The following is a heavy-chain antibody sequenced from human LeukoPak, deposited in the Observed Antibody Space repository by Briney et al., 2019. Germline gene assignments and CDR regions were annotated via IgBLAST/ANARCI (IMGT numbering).Heavy chain of an antibody. CDR2: TYYRSTWYN. V-gene: IGHV6-1*01. Sequence: SQTLSLTCAISGDSVSSNSVTWNWIRQSPSRGLEWLGRTYYRSTWYNDYAVSVRGRITVNHDTSKNQFSLHLNSVTPEETAVYYCARRLTQYDCFDPWGQGILVTVSS. J-gene: IGHJ5*02. D-gene: IGHD2-2*01. CDR3: ARRLTQYDCFDP. CDR1: GDSVSSNSVT.